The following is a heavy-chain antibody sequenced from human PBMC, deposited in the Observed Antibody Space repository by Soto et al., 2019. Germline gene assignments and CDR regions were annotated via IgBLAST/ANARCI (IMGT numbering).Heavy chain of an antibody. D-gene: IGHD2-2*01. CDR3: ARDMPDGEDV. Sequence: PGGSLRLSCAASGFTFSYYAMHWVRQAPGKGLEYVSVIGADGSSTYYANSVKGRFTISRDKSKNTLYLQMGSLRAEDMAVYYCARDMPDGEDVWGQGTTVTVSS. J-gene: IGHJ6*02. V-gene: IGHV3-64*01. CDR2: IGADGSST. CDR1: GFTFSYYA.